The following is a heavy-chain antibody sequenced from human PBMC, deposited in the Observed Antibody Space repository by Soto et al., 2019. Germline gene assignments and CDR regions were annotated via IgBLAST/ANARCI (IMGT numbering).Heavy chain of an antibody. V-gene: IGHV4-59*08. CDR3: ARHYGDGYDYVDY. J-gene: IGHJ4*02. D-gene: IGHD5-12*01. CDR1: GWSINTYY. CDR2: IYYRANP. Sequence: QVQLQESGPGLVKPSETLSLTCTVSGWSINTYYWSWIRQPPGKGLEWIGYIYYRANPNYNPSLKSSVTISQDTSKNQVSLKLSSVTAADTAVYYCARHYGDGYDYVDYWGQGTLVTVSS.